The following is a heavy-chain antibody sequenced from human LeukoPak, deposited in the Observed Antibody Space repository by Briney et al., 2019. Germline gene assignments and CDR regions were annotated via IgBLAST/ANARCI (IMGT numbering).Heavy chain of an antibody. Sequence: GGSLRLSCAASGFTFSSYEMNWVRQAPGKELEWVSYISSSGSTIYYADSVKGRFTISRDNAKNSLYLQMNSPRAEDTAVYYCASPGPHDYGDSRHDAFDIWGQGTMVTVSS. CDR3: ASPGPHDYGDSRHDAFDI. CDR1: GFTFSSYE. CDR2: ISSSGSTI. V-gene: IGHV3-48*03. D-gene: IGHD4-17*01. J-gene: IGHJ3*02.